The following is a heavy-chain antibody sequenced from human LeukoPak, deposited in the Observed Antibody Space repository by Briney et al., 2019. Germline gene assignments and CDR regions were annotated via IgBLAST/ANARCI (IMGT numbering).Heavy chain of an antibody. J-gene: IGHJ4*02. CDR3: ARPYYYDGYFDY. D-gene: IGHD3-22*01. CDR1: GYPFKTYG. CDR2: ISAYNGNT. V-gene: IGHV1-18*01. Sequence: ASVKVSCKASGYPFKTYGISWVRQAPGQGLEWMGWISAYNGNTNYAQNLQGRVTVTTDTSTSTAYMELRSLRSDDTAVYYCARPYYYDGYFDYWGQGTLVTVSS.